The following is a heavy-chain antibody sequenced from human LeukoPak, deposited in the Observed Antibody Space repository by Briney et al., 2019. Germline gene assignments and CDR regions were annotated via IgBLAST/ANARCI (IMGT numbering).Heavy chain of an antibody. D-gene: IGHD4-17*01. CDR2: IYYSGST. CDR3: ARGARAKTTVYYYYYMDV. Sequence: PSETLSLTCTVPGGSISSYYWSWIRQPPGKGLEWIGCIYYSGSTNYNPSLKSRVTISVDTSKNQFSLKLSSVTAADTAVYYCARGARAKTTVYYYYYMDVWGKGTTVTVSS. CDR1: GGSISSYY. V-gene: IGHV4-59*01. J-gene: IGHJ6*03.